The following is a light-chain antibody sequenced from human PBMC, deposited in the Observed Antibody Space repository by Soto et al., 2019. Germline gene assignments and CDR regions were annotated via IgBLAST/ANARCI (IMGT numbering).Light chain of an antibody. Sequence: DIQMTQSPSSLSASVGDRVTITCRTSHDIRSDLGWFQQKPGKPPKRLIYDASTLQSGVPSRFSGSRSGTEFTLTISSLQPEDFATYYCLQHNSYPFTFGPGTKVDIK. J-gene: IGKJ3*01. CDR3: LQHNSYPFT. CDR1: HDIRSD. V-gene: IGKV1-17*01. CDR2: DAS.